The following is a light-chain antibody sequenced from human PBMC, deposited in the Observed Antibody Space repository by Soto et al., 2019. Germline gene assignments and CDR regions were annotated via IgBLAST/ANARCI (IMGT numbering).Light chain of an antibody. CDR1: QSIYNY. CDR2: GAS. V-gene: IGKV1-39*01. Sequence: DILMTQSQSSLSASFGDRVTITFRTSQSIYNYLNWYQQKPGKAPKLLIYGASSLQSGVPSRFSGSGSGTDFTLTISSLQPEDFGTYYCQQSFSTPRTFGQGTKVDIK. J-gene: IGKJ1*01. CDR3: QQSFSTPRT.